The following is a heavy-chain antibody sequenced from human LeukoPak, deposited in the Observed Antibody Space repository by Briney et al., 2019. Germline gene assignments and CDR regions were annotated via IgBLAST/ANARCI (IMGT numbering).Heavy chain of an antibody. Sequence: GESLKISCKGSGYSFTSYWIGWVRQMPGKGLEWMGIIYPGDSDTRYSPSFQGQVTISADKSISTAYLQWSSLKASDTAMYYCARLDIVVVPAAHLDYYYYMDVWGKGTTVTISS. J-gene: IGHJ6*03. V-gene: IGHV5-51*01. CDR1: GYSFTSYW. CDR3: ARLDIVVVPAAHLDYYYYMDV. D-gene: IGHD2-2*03. CDR2: IYPGDSDT.